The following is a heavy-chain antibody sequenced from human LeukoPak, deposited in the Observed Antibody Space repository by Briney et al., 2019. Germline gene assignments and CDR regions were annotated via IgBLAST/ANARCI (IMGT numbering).Heavy chain of an antibody. V-gene: IGHV4-4*07. Sequence: PSETLSLTCTVSGGSISNYYWTWIRQPAGKGLEWIGRIYTSGSTNYNPSLKSRVTISVDTSKNQFSLKLSSVTAADTAVYYCARHFRARRWLVTTPNENYFDYWGQGTLVTVSS. CDR2: IYTSGST. CDR3: ARHFRARRWLVTTPNENYFDY. CDR1: GGSISNYY. J-gene: IGHJ4*02. D-gene: IGHD6-19*01.